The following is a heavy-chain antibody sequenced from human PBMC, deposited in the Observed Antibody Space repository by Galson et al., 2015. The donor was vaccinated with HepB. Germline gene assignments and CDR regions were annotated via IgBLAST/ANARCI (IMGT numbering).Heavy chain of an antibody. J-gene: IGHJ6*02. V-gene: IGHV3-33*06. Sequence: SLRLSCAASGFTFSSYGMHWVRQAPGKGLEWVAVIWYDGSNKYYADSVKGRFTISRDNSKNTLYLQMSSLRAEDTAVYYCAKDQNYGDYALVHYYYYGMDVWGQGTTVTVSS. CDR2: IWYDGSNK. CDR3: AKDQNYGDYALVHYYYYGMDV. D-gene: IGHD4-17*01. CDR1: GFTFSSYG.